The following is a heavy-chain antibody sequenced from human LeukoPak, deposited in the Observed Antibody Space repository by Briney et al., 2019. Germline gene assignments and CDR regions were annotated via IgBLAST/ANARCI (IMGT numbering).Heavy chain of an antibody. J-gene: IGHJ4*02. Sequence: PSETLSLTCTVSGGSISSSSYYWGWIRQPPGKGLEWIGSIYYSGSTYYNPSLKSRVTISVDTSKNQFSLNLSSVTAADTAVYYCVRGFDYAFYDWGQGTLVTVSS. V-gene: IGHV4-39*07. D-gene: IGHD4-17*01. CDR1: GGSISSSSYY. CDR3: VRGFDYAFYD. CDR2: IYYSGST.